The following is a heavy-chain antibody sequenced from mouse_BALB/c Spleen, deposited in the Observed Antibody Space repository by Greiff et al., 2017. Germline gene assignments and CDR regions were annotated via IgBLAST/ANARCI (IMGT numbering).Heavy chain of an antibody. Sequence: DVKLQESGPGLVKPSQSLSLTCTVTGYSITSDYAWNWIRQFPGNKLEWMGYISYSGSTSYNPSLKSRISITRDTSKNQFFLQLNSVTTEDTATYYCARYGNYEGMDYWGQGTSVTVSS. D-gene: IGHD2-1*01. J-gene: IGHJ4*01. CDR2: ISYSGST. V-gene: IGHV3-2*02. CDR1: GYSITSDYA. CDR3: ARYGNYEGMDY.